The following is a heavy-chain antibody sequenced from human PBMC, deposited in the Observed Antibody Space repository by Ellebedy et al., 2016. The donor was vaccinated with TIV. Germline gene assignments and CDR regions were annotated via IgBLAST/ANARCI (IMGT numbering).Heavy chain of an antibody. J-gene: IGHJ4*02. CDR2: INPSGGST. Sequence: ASVKVSXXASGYTFTSYYMHWVRQAPGQGLEWMGIINPSGGSTSYAQKFQGRVTMTRDTSTSTVYMELSSLRSEDTAVYYCARDSLGEGGSYRFDYWGQGTLVTVSS. D-gene: IGHD1-26*01. CDR3: ARDSLGEGGSYRFDY. CDR1: GYTFTSYY. V-gene: IGHV1-46*01.